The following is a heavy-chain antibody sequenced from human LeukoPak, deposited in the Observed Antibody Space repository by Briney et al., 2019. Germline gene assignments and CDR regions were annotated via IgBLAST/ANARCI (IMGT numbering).Heavy chain of an antibody. CDR1: GFTFSSYW. CDR2: INQDGSDR. V-gene: IGHV3-7*01. J-gene: IGHJ3*02. Sequence: PGGSLRLSCAASGFTFSSYWMSWVRQAPGKGLEWVANINQDGSDRYYVGSAKGRFTISRDNAKNSLYLEMTSLRAEDTAVYYCARDGAASSFIQMATTQNGNAFDIWGQGTMVTVSS. D-gene: IGHD5-24*01. CDR3: ARDGAASSFIQMATTQNGNAFDI.